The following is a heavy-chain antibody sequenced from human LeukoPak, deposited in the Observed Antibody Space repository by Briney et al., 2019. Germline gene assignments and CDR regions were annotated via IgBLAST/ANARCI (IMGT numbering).Heavy chain of an antibody. CDR2: IWYDGSNK. CDR3: AKATCSGASCFSDSRDAFDL. Sequence: GGSLRLSCAASGIIFSDFGMHWVRQAPGKGREWMAIIWYDGSNKYYADSVEGRFTISRDNSQNTMYLQMNSLRAEDTAVYYCAKATCSGASCFSDSRDAFDLWGQGTMVTVSS. CDR1: GIIFSDFG. D-gene: IGHD2-15*01. J-gene: IGHJ3*01. V-gene: IGHV3-33*06.